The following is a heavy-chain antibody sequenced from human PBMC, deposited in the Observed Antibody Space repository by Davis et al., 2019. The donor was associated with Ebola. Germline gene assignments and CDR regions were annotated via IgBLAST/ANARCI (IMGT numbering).Heavy chain of an antibody. V-gene: IGHV3-21*01. D-gene: IGHD5-24*01. CDR2: ISSSSSYI. CDR3: AREMATTNDAFDI. J-gene: IGHJ3*02. Sequence: GGSLRLSCAASGFTFSSYSMNWVRQAPGKGLEWVSSISSSSSYIYYADSVKGRFTISRDNAKNTLYLQKNSLRVEDTAVYYCAREMATTNDAFDIWGQGTMVTVSS. CDR1: GFTFSSYS.